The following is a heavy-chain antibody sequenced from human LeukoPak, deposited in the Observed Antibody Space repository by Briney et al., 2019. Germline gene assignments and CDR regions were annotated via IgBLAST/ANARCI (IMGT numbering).Heavy chain of an antibody. J-gene: IGHJ4*02. D-gene: IGHD3-10*01. Sequence: SETLSLTCAVYGGSFSGYYWSWIRQPPGKGLEWIGEINHSGSTNYNPSLKSRVTISVDTSKNQFSLKLSSVTAADTAVYYCARAPRYYYGSRPDYWGQGTLVTVSS. CDR3: ARAPRYYYGSRPDY. V-gene: IGHV4-34*01. CDR2: INHSGST. CDR1: GGSFSGYY.